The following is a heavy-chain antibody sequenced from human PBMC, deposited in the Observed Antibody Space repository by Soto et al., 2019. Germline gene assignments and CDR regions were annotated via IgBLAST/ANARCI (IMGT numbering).Heavy chain of an antibody. CDR2: LYDSGTT. CDR1: GGSNSSHY. V-gene: IGHV4-59*11. Sequence: SETLSLTCTVSGGSNSSHYWNWIRQPPGGGLEWIGHLYDSGTTNYSPSLRGRVSISLDTSKKQFSLELSSVTAADTAVYFCARSTVRHAFDIWGQGTMVTVSS. CDR3: ARSTVRHAFDI. J-gene: IGHJ3*02. D-gene: IGHD4-4*01.